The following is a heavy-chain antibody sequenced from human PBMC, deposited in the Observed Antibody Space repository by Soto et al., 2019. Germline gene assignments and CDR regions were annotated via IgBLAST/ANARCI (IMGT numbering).Heavy chain of an antibody. D-gene: IGHD6-19*01. Sequence: SVKVSCKASGYTFTGYYMHWVRPAPGQGLEWMGWINPNSGGTNYAQKFQGWVTMTRDTSISTAYMELSRLRADDTAVYYCARDLSPPMCYSGGWTRASYGMDVWGQGTTVTVSS. CDR2: INPNSGGT. V-gene: IGHV1-2*04. J-gene: IGHJ6*02. CDR3: ARDLSPPMCYSGGWTRASYGMDV. CDR1: GYTFTGYY.